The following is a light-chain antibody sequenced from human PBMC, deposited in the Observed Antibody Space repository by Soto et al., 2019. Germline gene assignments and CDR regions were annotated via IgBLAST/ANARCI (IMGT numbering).Light chain of an antibody. CDR3: AAWDDSLSAYV. J-gene: IGLJ1*01. CDR2: TNN. CDR1: TSNIGSNV. V-gene: IGLV1-44*01. Sequence: QSVLTQPPSASGTPGQRGTIFCSGSTSNIGSNVVNWFQQLPGTAPKLLIYTNNLRPSGVPDRFSGSKSGTSASLAITGLQSDDESDYYCAAWDDSLSAYVFGTGTKV.